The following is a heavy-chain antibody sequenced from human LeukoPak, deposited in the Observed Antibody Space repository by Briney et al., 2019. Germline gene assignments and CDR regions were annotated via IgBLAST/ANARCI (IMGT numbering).Heavy chain of an antibody. CDR3: AREPTTVSPPG. D-gene: IGHD4-11*01. V-gene: IGHV3-21*01. CDR1: GFSISNYG. J-gene: IGHJ4*02. Sequence: PGGSLRLSRAGSGFSISNYGRNWVRQAPGKGLEWVSSISSSGAYIFYADSVKGRFTISRDNAKNSLCLQMNSLRAEDTAVYYCAREPTTVSPPGWGQGTVITVSS. CDR2: ISSSGAYI.